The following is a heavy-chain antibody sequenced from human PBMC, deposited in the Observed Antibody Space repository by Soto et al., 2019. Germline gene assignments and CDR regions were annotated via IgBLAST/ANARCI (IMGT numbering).Heavy chain of an antibody. CDR2: IYHSGST. Sequence: QVQLQESGPGLVKPSGTLSLTCAVSGGSISSSNWWSWVRQPPGKGLEWIGEIYHSGSTNHNPSLKTRATISVDKSKNPFSLKLSSVTAADTAVYYCARGYPNSTVAARNYGMDVWGQGTTVTVSS. D-gene: IGHD2-15*01. J-gene: IGHJ6*02. CDR3: ARGYPNSTVAARNYGMDV. V-gene: IGHV4-4*02. CDR1: GGSISSSNW.